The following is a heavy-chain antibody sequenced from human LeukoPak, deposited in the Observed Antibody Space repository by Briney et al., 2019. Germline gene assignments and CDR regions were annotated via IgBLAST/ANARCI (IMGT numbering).Heavy chain of an antibody. Sequence: ASVKVSFNASGYTFTGYYMHMVRHAPGQGHEWKGWINANSGGTNYGQKFQGRVTMTRDPSISTADMELSRLRSDDTAVYYCARVNGVSYYLDYWGQGTLVTVSS. D-gene: IGHD2-8*01. J-gene: IGHJ4*02. CDR2: INANSGGT. CDR1: GYTFTGYY. CDR3: ARVNGVSYYLDY. V-gene: IGHV1-2*02.